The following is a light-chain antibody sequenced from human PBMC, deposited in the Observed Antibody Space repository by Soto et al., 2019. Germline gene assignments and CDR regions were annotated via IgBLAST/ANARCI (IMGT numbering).Light chain of an antibody. CDR3: QRYHSYPYT. Sequence: DIQMTQSPSTLSASVGDRVTITCRASQSISSWWAWYQQKPGKAPKLLIYKASGLESGVPSRFSGSGYGTEFTLTISSLQPDDFATYYCQRYHSYPYTFGQGTKLEIK. J-gene: IGKJ2*01. CDR1: QSISSW. V-gene: IGKV1-5*03. CDR2: KAS.